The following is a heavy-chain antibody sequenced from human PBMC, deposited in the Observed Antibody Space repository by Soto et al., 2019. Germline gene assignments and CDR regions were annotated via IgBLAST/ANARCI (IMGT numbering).Heavy chain of an antibody. CDR2: INHSGST. CDR3: AKRTKYYDSSAGHYYYYGMDV. CDR1: GGSFSGYY. V-gene: IGHV4-34*01. J-gene: IGHJ6*02. D-gene: IGHD3-22*01. Sequence: SETLSLTCAVYGGSFSGYYWSWIRQPPGKGLEWIGEINHSGSTNYNPSLKSRVTISVDTSKNQFSLKLSSVTAADTAVYYCAKRTKYYDSSAGHYYYYGMDVWGQGTTVTVSS.